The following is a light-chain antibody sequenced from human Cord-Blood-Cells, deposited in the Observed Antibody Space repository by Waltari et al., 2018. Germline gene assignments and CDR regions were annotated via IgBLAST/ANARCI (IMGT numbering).Light chain of an antibody. Sequence: QSALTQPASVSGSPGQSITISCTGTSSDVGGYNYVSWYQQHPGKAPKLMRYELSNRPSGVSKRCTGSKSGNPASLTIAGLQAEDEADYYCSSYTSSSTGVFGGGTKLTVL. CDR2: ELS. CDR1: SSDVGGYNY. J-gene: IGLJ2*01. V-gene: IGLV2-14*01. CDR3: SSYTSSSTGV.